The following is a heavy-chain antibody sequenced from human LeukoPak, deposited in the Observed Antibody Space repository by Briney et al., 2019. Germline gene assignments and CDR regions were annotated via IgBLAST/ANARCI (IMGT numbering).Heavy chain of an antibody. CDR3: ATGRFGDLWWFDP. CDR2: IYYSGTT. Sequence: SETLSLTCTVSGDSIRNYYWSWIRQPPEKGLEWIGYIYYSGTTKYNPSLKSRLTISVDTSKNQFSLKLSSVTAADTAVYYCATGRFGDLWWFDPWGQGTLVTVSS. V-gene: IGHV4-59*08. J-gene: IGHJ5*02. CDR1: GDSIRNYY. D-gene: IGHD3-10*01.